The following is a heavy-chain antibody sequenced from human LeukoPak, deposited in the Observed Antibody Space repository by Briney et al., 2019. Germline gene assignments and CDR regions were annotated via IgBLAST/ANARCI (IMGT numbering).Heavy chain of an antibody. J-gene: IGHJ5*02. D-gene: IGHD6-19*01. V-gene: IGHV4-34*01. CDR2: INHSGST. Sequence: NPSETLSLTCAVYGGSFSGYYWSWIRQPPGKGLEWIGEINHSGSTNYNPSLKSRVTISVDTSKNQFSLKLSSVTAADTAVYYCARLKEAVALNWFDPWGQGTLVTVSS. CDR3: ARLKEAVALNWFDP. CDR1: GGSFSGYY.